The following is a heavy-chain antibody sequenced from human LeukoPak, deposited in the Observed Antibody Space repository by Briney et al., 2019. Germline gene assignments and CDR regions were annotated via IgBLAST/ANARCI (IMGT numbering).Heavy chain of an antibody. CDR3: ARGITIFGVVIPPDY. CDR2: INPNSGGT. J-gene: IGHJ4*02. V-gene: IGHV1-2*02. CDR1: GYTFTSYY. Sequence: GASVKVSCKASGYTFTSYYMHWVRQAPGQGLEWMGWINPNSGGTNYAQKFQGRVTMTRDTPISTAYMELSRLRSDDTAVYYCARGITIFGVVIPPDYWGQGTLVTVSS. D-gene: IGHD3-3*01.